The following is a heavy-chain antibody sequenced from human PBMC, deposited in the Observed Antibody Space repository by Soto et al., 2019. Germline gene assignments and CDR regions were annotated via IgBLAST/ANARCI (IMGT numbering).Heavy chain of an antibody. CDR3: ARVRDSGYDSYYHYYGMDV. D-gene: IGHD5-12*01. CDR2: IIPILGTA. V-gene: IGHV1-69*10. Sequence: SVKVSCKASGGTFSSYAISWVRQAPGQGLEWMGGIIPILGTANYAQKFQGRVTITADKSTSTAYMELSSLRSEDTAVYYCARVRDSGYDSYYHYYGMDVWGQGTTVTVS. CDR1: GGTFSSYA. J-gene: IGHJ6*02.